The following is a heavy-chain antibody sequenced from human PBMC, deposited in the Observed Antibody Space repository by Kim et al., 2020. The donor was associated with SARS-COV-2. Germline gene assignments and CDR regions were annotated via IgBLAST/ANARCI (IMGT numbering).Heavy chain of an antibody. J-gene: IGHJ6*02. CDR2: ISAYNGNT. CDR3: ARDPEGITIFGVVTYYYGMDV. V-gene: IGHV1-18*01. CDR1: GYTFTSYG. D-gene: IGHD3-3*01. Sequence: ASVKVSCKAYGYTFTSYGISWVRQAPGQGLEWMGWISAYNGNTNYAQKLQGRVTMTTDTSTSTAYMELRSLRSDDTAVYYCARDPEGITIFGVVTYYYGMDVWGQGTTVTVSS.